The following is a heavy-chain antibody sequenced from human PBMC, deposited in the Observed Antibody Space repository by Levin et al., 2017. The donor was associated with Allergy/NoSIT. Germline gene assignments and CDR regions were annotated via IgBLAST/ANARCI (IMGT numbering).Heavy chain of an antibody. CDR3: VRATRRGELLVYFDF. J-gene: IGHJ4*02. V-gene: IGHV2-5*01. CDR1: GFSLSTTGVG. D-gene: IGHD1-26*01. CDR2: IYWNDDK. Sequence: SGPTLVKPTQTLTLTCTFSGFSLSTTGVGVGWIRQSPGKALEWLVLIYWNDDKHYSPSLKSRLTITKDTSKKQVVLRMTNMDPVDTATYYCVRATRRGELLVYFDFWGQGTLVTVSS.